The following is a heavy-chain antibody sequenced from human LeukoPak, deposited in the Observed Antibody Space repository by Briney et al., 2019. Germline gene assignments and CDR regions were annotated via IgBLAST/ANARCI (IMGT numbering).Heavy chain of an antibody. CDR1: GYTFTSYG. J-gene: IGHJ6*02. CDR3: ARISNWGSSAYGMDV. CDR2: ISTHNGDS. V-gene: IGHV1-18*01. D-gene: IGHD7-27*01. Sequence: ASVKVSCKASGYTFTSYGISWVRQAPGQGLEWMGWISTHNGDSNYAQNLQGRGTLTTDTSTSTAYMELRSLSSDDTAVYYCARISNWGSSAYGMDVWGQGTTVTVSS.